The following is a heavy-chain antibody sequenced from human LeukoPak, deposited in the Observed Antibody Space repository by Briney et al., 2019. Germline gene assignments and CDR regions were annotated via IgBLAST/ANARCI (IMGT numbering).Heavy chain of an antibody. CDR3: ARVNSSGGYFDY. Sequence: SETLSLTCNVSGGSISSYYWSWIRQPPGKGLEWIGYIYYSGSTNYNPSLKSRVTISVDTSKNQFSLKLSSVTAADPAVYYCARVNSSGGYFDYWGQGTLVTVSS. J-gene: IGHJ4*02. CDR2: IYYSGST. CDR1: GGSISSYY. V-gene: IGHV4-59*01. D-gene: IGHD6-25*01.